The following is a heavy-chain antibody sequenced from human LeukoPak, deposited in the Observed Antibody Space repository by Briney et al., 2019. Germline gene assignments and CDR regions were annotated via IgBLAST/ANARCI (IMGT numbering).Heavy chain of an antibody. CDR3: AKYSVTYFRRGAFDV. CDR1: GFTFSDYY. V-gene: IGHV3-11*04. D-gene: IGHD1-26*01. CDR2: ISSSGSTI. Sequence: GGSLRLSCAASGFTFSDYYMSWVRQAPGKGLEWVSYISSSGSTIYYADSVKGRFTISRDNAKNSLYLQMNSLRAEDTAMYYCAKYSVTYFRRGAFDVWGQGTMVTVSS. J-gene: IGHJ3*01.